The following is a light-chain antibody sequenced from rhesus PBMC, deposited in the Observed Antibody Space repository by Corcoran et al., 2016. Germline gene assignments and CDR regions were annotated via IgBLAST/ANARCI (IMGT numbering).Light chain of an antibody. J-gene: IGKJ2*01. CDR3: QQYTNWPHS. CDR2: DAS. Sequence: EIVLTQSPATLSLSPGERATLSCRASQSVSSSLAWYQQKPGQVPRLLIYDASSRATGSPVRFRGSGSGTDFTLTISSLEPEEFAVYYCQQYTNWPHSFGQGAKVEIK. V-gene: IGKV3-42*03. CDR1: QSVSSS.